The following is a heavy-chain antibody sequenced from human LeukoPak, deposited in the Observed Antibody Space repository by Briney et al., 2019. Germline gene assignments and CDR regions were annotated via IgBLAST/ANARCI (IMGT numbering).Heavy chain of an antibody. CDR2: IIPIFGTA. CDR3: ARDGNSDYVWGSYRYTSVNDAFDI. Sequence: ASVKVSCKASGYTFTGYYVHWVRQAPGQGLEWMGRIIPIFGTANYAQKFQGRVTITTDESTSTAYMELSSLRSEDTAVYYCARDGNSDYVWGSYRYTSVNDAFDIWGQGTMVTVSS. D-gene: IGHD3-16*02. CDR1: GYTFTGYY. J-gene: IGHJ3*02. V-gene: IGHV1-69*05.